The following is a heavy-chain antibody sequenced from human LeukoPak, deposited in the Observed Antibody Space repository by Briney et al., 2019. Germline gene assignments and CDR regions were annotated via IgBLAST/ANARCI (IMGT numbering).Heavy chain of an antibody. D-gene: IGHD4-17*01. CDR1: GYTFTSYD. J-gene: IGHJ4*02. CDR3: ARGPRDYGDAYFDY. Sequence: ASVKGSCKASGYTFTSYDINWVRQATGQGLEWMGWMNPNSGNTGYARKFQGRVTMTRNTSISTAYMELSSLRSEDTAVYYCARGPRDYGDAYFDYWGQGTLVTVSS. CDR2: MNPNSGNT. V-gene: IGHV1-8*01.